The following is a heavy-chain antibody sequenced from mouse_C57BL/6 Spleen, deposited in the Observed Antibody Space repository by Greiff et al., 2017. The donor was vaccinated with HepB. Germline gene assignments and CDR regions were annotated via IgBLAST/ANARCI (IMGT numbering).Heavy chain of an antibody. J-gene: IGHJ4*01. CDR3: ARHGDYYGSSYPCYDMDY. Sequence: EVQRVESGGDLVKPGGSLKLSFAASGFTFSSYGMSWVRQTPDKRLEWVSTISSGGRYTYYPDSVKGRFTISRDNATNHLYLQMGSLKSEDPAMYYCARHGDYYGSSYPCYDMDYWGQGNSVLGSS. D-gene: IGHD1-1*01. V-gene: IGHV5-6*01. CDR1: GFTFSSYG. CDR2: ISSGGRYT.